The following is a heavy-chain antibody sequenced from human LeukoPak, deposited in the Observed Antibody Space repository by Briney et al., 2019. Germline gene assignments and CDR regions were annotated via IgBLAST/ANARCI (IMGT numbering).Heavy chain of an antibody. D-gene: IGHD3-22*01. V-gene: IGHV3-23*01. CDR2: ISGNGHQT. J-gene: IGHJ4*02. CDR3: AKDANYYDSSSFFFPFDY. Sequence: PGGSLRVSCSASRFAFSRFAMTWVRHLPGKGLDWVSTISGNGHQTYYGDSVKGPFSVSRDNSKNILYLQMDSLRADDSALYYCAKDANYYDSSSFFFPFDYWGQGTLVTVSS. CDR1: RFAFSRFA.